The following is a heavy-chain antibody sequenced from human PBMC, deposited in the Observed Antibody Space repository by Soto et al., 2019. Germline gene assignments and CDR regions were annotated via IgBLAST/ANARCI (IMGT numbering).Heavy chain of an antibody. V-gene: IGHV1-18*01. J-gene: IGHJ5*02. Sequence: QVQLVQSGAEVKKPGASVKVSCKASGYTFTSYGISWVRQAPGQGLEWMGWINAYNGNTNYAQKLQGRVTMTTDTSTNTAYTELRRLRSDDAAVYYCARVLPPFDPWGQGTLVTVSS. CDR1: GYTFTSYG. CDR3: ARVLPPFDP. CDR2: INAYNGNT.